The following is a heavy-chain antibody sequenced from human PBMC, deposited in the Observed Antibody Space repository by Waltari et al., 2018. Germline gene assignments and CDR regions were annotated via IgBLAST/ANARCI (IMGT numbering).Heavy chain of an antibody. CDR3: ADLPRGCSSTSCQGGWFDP. CDR1: GGTFSSYA. J-gene: IGHJ5*02. Sequence: QVQLVQSGAEVKKPGSSVKVSCKASGGTFSSYAISWVRQAPGQGLEWMGGIIPILGIANYAQKFQGRVTITADESTSTAYMELSSLRSEDTAVYYCADLPRGCSSTSCQGGWFDPWGQGTLVTVSS. V-gene: IGHV1-69*04. CDR2: IIPILGIA. D-gene: IGHD2-2*01.